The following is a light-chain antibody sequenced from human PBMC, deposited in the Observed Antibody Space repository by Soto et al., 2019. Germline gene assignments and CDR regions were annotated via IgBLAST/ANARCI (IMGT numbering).Light chain of an antibody. CDR3: QQYNTWPRT. Sequence: GDRVTITCRASQTISTWMAWYQQKPGKAPKLLVYDASTLQSGVPSRFSGSGSGTAFTLTITSLQSEDFAVYYCQQYNTWPRTFGQGTKVDIK. CDR2: DAS. V-gene: IGKV1-5*01. CDR1: QTISTW. J-gene: IGKJ1*01.